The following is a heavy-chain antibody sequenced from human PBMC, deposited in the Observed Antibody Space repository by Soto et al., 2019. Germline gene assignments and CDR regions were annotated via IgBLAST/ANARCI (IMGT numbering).Heavy chain of an antibody. J-gene: IGHJ5*02. D-gene: IGHD5-18*01. Sequence: SETLSLTCTVSGGSISSYYWSWIRQPPGKGLEWIGYIYYSGSTNYNPSLKSRVTISVDTSKNQFSLKLSSVTAADTAVYYCARCPYTAMVKGWFNPWGQGTLVTVSS. CDR3: ARCPYTAMVKGWFNP. V-gene: IGHV4-59*01. CDR2: IYYSGST. CDR1: GGSISSYY.